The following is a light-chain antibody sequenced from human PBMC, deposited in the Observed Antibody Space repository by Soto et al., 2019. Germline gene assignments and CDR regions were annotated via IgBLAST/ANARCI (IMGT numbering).Light chain of an antibody. CDR1: SSDVGGYNY. Sequence: QSAPTQPRSVSGSPGQSVTISCTGTSSDVGGYNYVSWYQQHPGKAPKLMIYDVSKRPSGVPDRFSGSKSGNTASLTISGLQAEDEADYYCCSYAGSYTPVVFGGGTKVTVL. J-gene: IGLJ2*01. CDR3: CSYAGSYTPVV. V-gene: IGLV2-11*01. CDR2: DVS.